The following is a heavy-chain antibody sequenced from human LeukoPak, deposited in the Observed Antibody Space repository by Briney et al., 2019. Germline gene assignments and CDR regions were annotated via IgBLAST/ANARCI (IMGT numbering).Heavy chain of an antibody. Sequence: GGSLRLSCAASGFTFSSYWMSWVRQAPGKGLEWVANIKQDGSEKYYVDSVKGRFTISRDNAKNSLYLQMDSLRAEDTAVYYCARVNRFGGWYFDYWGQGTLVTVSS. D-gene: IGHD3-10*02. CDR3: ARVNRFGGWYFDY. V-gene: IGHV3-7*01. J-gene: IGHJ4*02. CDR2: IKQDGSEK. CDR1: GFTFSSYW.